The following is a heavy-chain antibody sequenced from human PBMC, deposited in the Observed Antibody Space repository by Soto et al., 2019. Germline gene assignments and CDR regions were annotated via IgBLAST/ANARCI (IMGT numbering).Heavy chain of an antibody. J-gene: IGHJ4*02. V-gene: IGHV2-26*01. CDR2: IFSNDEK. CDR1: GFSLSNARMG. CDR3: ARTLRYFDWLPPYYFDY. D-gene: IGHD3-9*01. Sequence: SGPTLVNPTETLTLTCTVSGFSLSNARMGVSWIRQPPGKALEWLAHIFSNDEKSYSTSLKSRLTISKDTSKSQVVLTMTNMDPVDTATYYCARTLRYFDWLPPYYFDYWGQGTLVTVSS.